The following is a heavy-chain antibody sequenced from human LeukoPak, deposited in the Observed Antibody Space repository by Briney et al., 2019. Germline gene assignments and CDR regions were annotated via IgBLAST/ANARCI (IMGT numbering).Heavy chain of an antibody. CDR3: AREDIPQWIAVYYYYGMDV. V-gene: IGHV3-30-3*01. CDR1: GFTFSSYA. CDR2: ISYDGSNK. Sequence: GGSLRLSCAASGFTFSSYAMHWVRQAPGKGLEWVAVISYDGSNKYYADSVKGRFTISRDNSKNTLYLQMNSLRAEDTAVYYCAREDIPQWIAVYYYYGMDVWGQGTTVTVSS. D-gene: IGHD2-21*01. J-gene: IGHJ6*02.